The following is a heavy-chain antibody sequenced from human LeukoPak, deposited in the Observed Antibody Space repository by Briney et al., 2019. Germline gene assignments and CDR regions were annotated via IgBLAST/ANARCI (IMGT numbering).Heavy chain of an antibody. V-gene: IGHV4-59*01. D-gene: IGHD1-1*01. CDR3: AKDGRYNWNDVGFDY. J-gene: IGHJ4*02. CDR1: GGSISTYS. Sequence: PSETLSLTCTVSGGSISTYSWSWIRQPPGKGLEWIGYIYYSGNTNYNPSLKSRVTISVDTSKNQFSLKLSSVTAADTAVYYCAKDGRYNWNDVGFDYWGQGTLVTVSS. CDR2: IYYSGNT.